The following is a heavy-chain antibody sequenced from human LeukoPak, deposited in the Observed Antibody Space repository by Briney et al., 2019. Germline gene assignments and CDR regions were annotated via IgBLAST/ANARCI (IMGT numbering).Heavy chain of an antibody. V-gene: IGHV4-59*01. CDR1: GGSISGSY. D-gene: IGHD6-19*01. Sequence: PSETLSLTCTVSGGSISGSYWSWIRQSPGKELEWIGYVYYNGNTNYKSSLQSRVTMSADTSKNQFSLKLTSLTTADTAVYFCARYLRADGWYVFDYWGQGIRVTVSS. CDR3: ARYLRADGWYVFDY. CDR2: VYYNGNT. J-gene: IGHJ4*02.